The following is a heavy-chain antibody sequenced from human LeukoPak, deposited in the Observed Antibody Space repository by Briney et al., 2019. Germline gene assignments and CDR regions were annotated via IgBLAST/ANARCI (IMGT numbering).Heavy chain of an antibody. Sequence: GGSLRLSCAASGFTFSSYGMHWVRQAPGKGLEWVAVIWDDGSNKYYADSVKGRFTISRDNSKNTLYLQMNSLRAEDTAVYYCARDKAAAGTVLFDYWGQGTLLTVSS. CDR1: GFTFSSYG. CDR3: ARDKAAAGTVLFDY. D-gene: IGHD6-13*01. J-gene: IGHJ4*02. V-gene: IGHV3-33*01. CDR2: IWDDGSNK.